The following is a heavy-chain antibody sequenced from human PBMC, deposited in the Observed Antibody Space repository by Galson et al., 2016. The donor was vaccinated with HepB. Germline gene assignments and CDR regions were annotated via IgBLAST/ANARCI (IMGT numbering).Heavy chain of an antibody. CDR2: VSGSGFIA. CDR3: ARELVIIGTTHWFDP. CDR1: GFPFSSYA. V-gene: IGHV3-23*01. D-gene: IGHD3-3*01. J-gene: IGHJ5*02. Sequence: SLRLSCAASGFPFSSYAMSWVRQAPGKGLEWVSAVSGSGFIAYYVDSVKGRYTISRANSKNTLYLQINSLRADDTAVYYCARELVIIGTTHWFDPWGQGTRVTVSS.